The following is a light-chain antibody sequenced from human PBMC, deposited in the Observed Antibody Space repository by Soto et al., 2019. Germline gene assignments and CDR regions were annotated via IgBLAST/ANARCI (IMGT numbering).Light chain of an antibody. CDR2: DVT. J-gene: IGLJ3*02. Sequence: QSALTQPRSVSGSPGQAVTISCTGTSSDVGGSNYVSWYQQHPGKAPKLVIYDVTRRPSGVPDRFSGSKSANTASLTISGLQAEDEADYYCCSYAGSSLWVFGGGTKLTVL. V-gene: IGLV2-11*01. CDR1: SSDVGGSNY. CDR3: CSYAGSSLWV.